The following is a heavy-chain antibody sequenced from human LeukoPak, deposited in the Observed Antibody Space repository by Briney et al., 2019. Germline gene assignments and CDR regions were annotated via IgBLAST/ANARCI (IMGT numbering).Heavy chain of an antibody. CDR1: GGSISSGSYY. Sequence: PSETLSLTCTVSGGSISSGSYYWRWIRQPAGTGLEWIGRISTSGSTNYNPSLKSRVTISVDTSKNQFSLKLSSVTAADTAVYYCARDLGRLNWFDPWGQGTLVTVSS. D-gene: IGHD2-21*02. J-gene: IGHJ5*02. V-gene: IGHV4-61*02. CDR3: ARDLGRLNWFDP. CDR2: ISTSGST.